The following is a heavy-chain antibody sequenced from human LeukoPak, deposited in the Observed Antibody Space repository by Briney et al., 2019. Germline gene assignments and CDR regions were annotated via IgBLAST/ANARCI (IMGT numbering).Heavy chain of an antibody. D-gene: IGHD3-3*01. J-gene: IGHJ4*02. V-gene: IGHV3-74*01. CDR3: TRDFDFSSAI. Sequence: GGSPRLSCAASGFTFSSYWMHWVRQAPGKGLVWVSRISPDGSTTGHADSVKGRFTTSRDNAKNTLFLQMNSLRAEDTAVYYCTRDFDFSSAIWGQGTLVTVSS. CDR1: GFTFSSYW. CDR2: ISPDGSTT.